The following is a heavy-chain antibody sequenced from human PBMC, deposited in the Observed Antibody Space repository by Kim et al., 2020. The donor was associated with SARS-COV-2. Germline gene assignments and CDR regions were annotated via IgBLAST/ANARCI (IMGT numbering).Heavy chain of an antibody. J-gene: IGHJ6*02. CDR3: AKAHKRDYGSGGEAYYYYCGMGV. Sequence: GGSLRLSCAASGFTFDDYAMHWVRQAPGKGLEWVSLISGDSGSTYYADSVKGRFTISRDNSKKSLYLQMNSLRTEDTALYYCAKAHKRDYGSGGEAYYYYCGMGVWGQGTTVTVSS. CDR1: GFTFDDYA. V-gene: IGHV3-43*02. CDR2: ISGDSGST. D-gene: IGHD3-10*01.